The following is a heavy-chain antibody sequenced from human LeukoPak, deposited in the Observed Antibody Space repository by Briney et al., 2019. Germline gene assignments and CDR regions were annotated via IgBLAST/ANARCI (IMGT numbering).Heavy chain of an antibody. CDR2: IYTVGNT. CDR1: GFTVSSNY. J-gene: IGHJ4*02. Sequence: PGGSLRLSCAASGFTVSSNYMSWVRQAPGRGLEWVSVIYTVGNTYYAESVKGRFTISRDNSKNTLYLQMNSLRAEDTAVYYCARGYSYGYFDYWGLGTLVTASS. CDR3: ARGYSYGYFDY. V-gene: IGHV3-53*01. D-gene: IGHD5-18*01.